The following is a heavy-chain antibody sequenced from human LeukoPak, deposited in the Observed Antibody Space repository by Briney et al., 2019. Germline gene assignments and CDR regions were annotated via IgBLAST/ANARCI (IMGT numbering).Heavy chain of an antibody. CDR3: ARELGYYYGSGSVIYYYMDV. CDR1: GYTFTSYG. V-gene: IGHV1-18*01. J-gene: IGHJ6*03. Sequence: ASVKVSCKASGYTFTSYGISRVRQAPGQGLEWMGWISAYNGNTNYAQKLQGRVTMTTDTSTSTAYMELRSLRSDDTAVYYCARELGYYYGSGSVIYYYMDVWGKGTTVTISS. D-gene: IGHD3-10*01. CDR2: ISAYNGNT.